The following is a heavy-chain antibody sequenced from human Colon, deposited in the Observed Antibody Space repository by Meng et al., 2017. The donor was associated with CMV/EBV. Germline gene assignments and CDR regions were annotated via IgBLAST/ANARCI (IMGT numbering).Heavy chain of an antibody. V-gene: IGHV3-73*01. D-gene: IGHD3-22*01. J-gene: IGHJ3*01. CDR1: GVTFSDSA. CDR3: ARVSSAGLALDV. CDR2: IRTKGHNYAT. Sequence: GESLKISCTASGVTFSDSAVHWVRQASGKGLEWIGRIRTKGHNYATTFAPSLKGRLTMSRDTSQNTVYLQMDTLRVEDTAMYYCARVSSAGLALDVWGQGTMVTVSS.